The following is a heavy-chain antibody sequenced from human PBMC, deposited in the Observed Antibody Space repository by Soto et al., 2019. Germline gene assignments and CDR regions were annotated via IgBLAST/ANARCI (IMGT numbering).Heavy chain of an antibody. CDR3: ARSPDSSGYYPRWYYYGMDV. V-gene: IGHV4-39*07. J-gene: IGHJ6*02. D-gene: IGHD3-22*01. Sequence: PSETLSLTCTVSGGSISSSSFHWGWIRQPPGKGLEWIGSIYYSGSTYYTPSLKSRVTISVDTSKNQFSLKLSSVTAADTAVYYCARSPDSSGYYPRWYYYGMDVWGQGTTVTVSS. CDR2: IYYSGST. CDR1: GGSISSSSFH.